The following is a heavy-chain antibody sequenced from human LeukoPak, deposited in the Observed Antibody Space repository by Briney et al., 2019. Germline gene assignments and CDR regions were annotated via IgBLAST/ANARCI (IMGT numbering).Heavy chain of an antibody. CDR1: GGSISSYY. J-gene: IGHJ3*02. CDR2: IYSSGST. Sequence: SETLSLTCRVSGGSISSYYGSWIRQPPGKGLEWIGYIYSSGSTNYNPSLQSRVTIPVDMSKNQFSLKLSSVTAADTAMYYCARQSGSSPTCPHRNVFDMWGQGTMVAVSS. D-gene: IGHD2-2*01. CDR3: ARQSGSSPTCPHRNVFDM. V-gene: IGHV4-59*08.